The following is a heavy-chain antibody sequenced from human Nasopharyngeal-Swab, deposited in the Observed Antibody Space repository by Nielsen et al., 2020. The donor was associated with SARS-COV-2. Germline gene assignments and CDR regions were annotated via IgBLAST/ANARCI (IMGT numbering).Heavy chain of an antibody. D-gene: IGHD2-15*01. CDR2: INPSGGST. CDR3: ARGRRYCSGGSCYSGFYFDY. Sequence: ASVKVSCKASGYTFTSYYMHWVRQAPGQGLEWMGIINPSGGSTSYAQKFQGRVTMTRDTSISTAYMELSRLRSDDTAVYYCARGRRYCSGGSCYSGFYFDYWGQGTLVTVSS. V-gene: IGHV1-46*01. J-gene: IGHJ4*02. CDR1: GYTFTSYY.